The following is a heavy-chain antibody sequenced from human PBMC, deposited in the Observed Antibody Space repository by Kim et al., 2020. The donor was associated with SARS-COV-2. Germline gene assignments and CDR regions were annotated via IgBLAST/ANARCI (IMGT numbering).Heavy chain of an antibody. CDR2: IYSGGST. Sequence: GGSLRLSCAASGFTVSNTFMSWVRQPPGKGLEWVSGIYSGGSTYYLDSVKGRFTISRDISNNTVYLQMNSLRAEDTAVYYCARGLYEDFWDGYQTRDNW. V-gene: IGHV3-53*01. J-gene: IGHJ2*01. CDR3: ARGLYEDFWDGYQTRDNW. CDR1: GFTVSNTF. D-gene: IGHD3-3*01.